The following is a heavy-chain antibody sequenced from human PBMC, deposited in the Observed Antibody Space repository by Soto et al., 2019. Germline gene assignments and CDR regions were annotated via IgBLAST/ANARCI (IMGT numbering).Heavy chain of an antibody. J-gene: IGHJ3*02. V-gene: IGHV3-53*02. CDR2: IYNTGNT. Sequence: EVQLVETGGGLTQPGGSLKLSCSASGFVVSDNYMTWVRQAPGKGLQWVSVIYNTGNTYYADSVKGRFTVSRDSSRNALALQMNNLTTDDTAVYYCAPEIHGYSNGWPIWGQGTRVTVSS. CDR3: APEIHGYSNGWPI. D-gene: IGHD6-19*01. CDR1: GFVVSDNY.